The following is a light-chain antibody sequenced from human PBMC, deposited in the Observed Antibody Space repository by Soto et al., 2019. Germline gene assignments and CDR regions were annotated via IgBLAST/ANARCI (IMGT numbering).Light chain of an antibody. CDR1: SSDVGGYNY. V-gene: IGLV2-14*01. J-gene: IGLJ2*01. Sequence: QSALTQPASVSGYPGQSITISCTGTSSDVGGYNYVSWYQQHPGKAPKLMIYDVSNRPSGVSNRFSGSKSGNTASLTISGLQAEDEADYYCSSYTSSSTLVFGGGTQLTVL. CDR3: SSYTSSSTLV. CDR2: DVS.